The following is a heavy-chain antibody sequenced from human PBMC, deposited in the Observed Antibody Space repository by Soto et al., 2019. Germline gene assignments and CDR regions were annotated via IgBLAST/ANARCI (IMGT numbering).Heavy chain of an antibody. D-gene: IGHD2-8*01. J-gene: IGHJ4*02. CDR3: AEDAKAWQRMVRYDY. CDR1: GFTFTSSA. CDR2: IAVGSGYT. Sequence: SVKVSCKASGFTFTSSAFQWVRQARGQRLEWIGWIAVGSGYTNYAQRFQDRVTLTRDMSTATTYMELSRLTSEDTAIYYCAEDAKAWQRMVRYDYWGQGTMLAVYS. V-gene: IGHV1-58*01.